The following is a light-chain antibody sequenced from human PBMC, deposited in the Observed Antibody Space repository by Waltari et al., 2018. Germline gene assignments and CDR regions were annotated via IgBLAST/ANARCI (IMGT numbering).Light chain of an antibody. J-gene: IGKJ5*01. CDR3: QQRYNWPLT. Sequence: EIVLTQSPATLSLSPGERATLSCRASQSINSYLAWYQQKPGQAPRLLTYYASNRATGVPARFSGSGSGSDFTLTISSLDPEDFAVYYCQQRYNWPLTFGQGTRLEIK. CDR1: QSINSY. CDR2: YAS. V-gene: IGKV3-11*01.